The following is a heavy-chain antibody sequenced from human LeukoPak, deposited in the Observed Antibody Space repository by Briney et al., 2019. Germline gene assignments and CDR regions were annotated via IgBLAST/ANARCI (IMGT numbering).Heavy chain of an antibody. CDR3: AKSRGVGYCSGGTCYSVDY. D-gene: IGHD2-15*01. Sequence: GGSLRLSCAVSGFTFSGYAMNWVRQAPGKGLEWVSGISGSGGSTHYADSVKGRFTISRDNSKNTLYLELNSLRAEDTAVYYCAKSRGVGYCSGGTCYSVDYWGQGTLVTVSS. CDR2: ISGSGGST. CDR1: GFTFSGYA. J-gene: IGHJ4*02. V-gene: IGHV3-23*01.